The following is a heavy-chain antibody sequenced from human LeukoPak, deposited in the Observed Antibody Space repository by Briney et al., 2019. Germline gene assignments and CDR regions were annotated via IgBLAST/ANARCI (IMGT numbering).Heavy chain of an antibody. J-gene: IGHJ4*02. CDR3: ARLRMYYYDSSGSLGFDY. D-gene: IGHD3-22*01. CDR1: GGSISSSSYY. CDR2: IYYSGST. Sequence: SETLSLTCTVSGGSISSSSYYWGWIRQPPGKGLEWIGSIYYSGSTYYNPSLQSRVTISVDASKNQFSLKLSSVTAADTAVYYCARLRMYYYDSSGSLGFDYWGQGTLVTVSS. V-gene: IGHV4-39*01.